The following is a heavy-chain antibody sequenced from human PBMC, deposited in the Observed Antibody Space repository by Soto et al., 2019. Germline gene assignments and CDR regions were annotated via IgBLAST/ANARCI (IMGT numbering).Heavy chain of an antibody. CDR1: GYSFTSYW. CDR2: IYPGDSDT. V-gene: IGHV5-51*01. J-gene: IGHJ5*02. CDR3: ARHEATITWGFDP. Sequence: GESLTISCKGSGYSFTSYWIGWVRQMPGKGLEWMGIIYPGDSDTRYSPSFQGQVTISADKSISTAYLQWSSLKASDTAMYYCARHEATITWGFDPWGQGTLVTVSS. D-gene: IGHD5-12*01.